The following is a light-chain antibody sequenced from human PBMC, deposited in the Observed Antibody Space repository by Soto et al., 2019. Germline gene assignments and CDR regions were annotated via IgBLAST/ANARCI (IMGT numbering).Light chain of an antibody. Sequence: QSVLTKPTSASRTPGHKVTIPCPGSSSNIGTYSVSWYQHSPGTAPRLLIYCDNQRPSGVPDRFSASKSGASASLAISGLKSEDLSDVYCAAWDVRLYACVCGSGTEFTVL. J-gene: IGLJ1*01. CDR3: AAWDVRLYACV. CDR1: SSNIGTYS. CDR2: CDN. V-gene: IGLV1-44*01.